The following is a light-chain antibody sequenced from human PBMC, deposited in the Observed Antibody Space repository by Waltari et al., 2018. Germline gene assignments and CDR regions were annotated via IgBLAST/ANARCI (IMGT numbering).Light chain of an antibody. CDR2: ATS. CDR1: QIISRI. CDR3: QQSYRTPPLT. J-gene: IGKJ4*01. Sequence: DTLTCQARQIISRILNVYQQKPWIAPEVLIYATSSFQSEDPTRFSGSGSGTDFTLTISSLQPKDFATYYCQQSYRTPPLTVRGGTKVESK. V-gene: IGKV1-39*01.